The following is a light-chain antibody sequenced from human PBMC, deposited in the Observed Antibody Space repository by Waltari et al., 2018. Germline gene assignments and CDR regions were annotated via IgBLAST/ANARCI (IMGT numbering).Light chain of an antibody. CDR3: QQYNNWPRT. Sequence: ETVMAQSPATLSVSPGERATLSCRASQSVNSNLAWFQHKPGQAPRLLIYDASTRATDIPARFSGSGSGTEFTLTIGSLQTEDFAVYYCQQYNNWPRTFGQGTKPEI. V-gene: IGKV3-15*01. J-gene: IGKJ2*01. CDR1: QSVNSN. CDR2: DAS.